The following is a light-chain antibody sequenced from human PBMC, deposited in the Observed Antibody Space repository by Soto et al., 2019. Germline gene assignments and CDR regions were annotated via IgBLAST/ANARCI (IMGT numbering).Light chain of an antibody. J-gene: IGLJ1*01. CDR1: SSDIGIYKY. CDR2: EVT. Sequence: QSVLTQPASVSGSPGQSIAISCTGSSSDIGIYKYVSWYQQHPGKVPKLIIYEVTNRPSGVSNRFSGSKSGNTASLTISGLQAEDGADYYCSSYKTSSTRVFGPGTKVTLL. CDR3: SSYKTSSTRV. V-gene: IGLV2-14*01.